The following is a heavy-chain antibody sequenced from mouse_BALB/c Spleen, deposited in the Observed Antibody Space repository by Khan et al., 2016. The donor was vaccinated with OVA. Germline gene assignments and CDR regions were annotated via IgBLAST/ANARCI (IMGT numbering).Heavy chain of an antibody. V-gene: IGHV2-6-4*01. J-gene: IGHJ4*01. Sequence: VELLQSGPGLVAPSQSLSITCTVSGSSLPRYNIHGVRQPPGKGLEWRGMIWGGGGTDYNSTLKSRLSISKDNSKSQIILKMNNLHTDDAAVYYCAKGSYSYDGYYGMDYWGQGTSVTVSA. D-gene: IGHD2-12*01. CDR1: GSSLPRYN. CDR3: AKGSYSYDGYYGMDY. CDR2: IWGGGGT.